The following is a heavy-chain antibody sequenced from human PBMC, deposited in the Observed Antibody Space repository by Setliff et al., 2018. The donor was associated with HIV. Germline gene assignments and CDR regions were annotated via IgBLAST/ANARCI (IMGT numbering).Heavy chain of an antibody. J-gene: IGHJ4*02. D-gene: IGHD3-9*01. V-gene: IGHV2-5*02. CDR1: GFSLRSSGVG. CDR2: IYWDDDK. CDR3: AHTFLTGYYNAFDY. Sequence: SGPTLVNPTQTLTLTRAFSGFSLRSSGVGVGWIRQPPGKALEWLALIYWDDDKRYSPSLKSRLTITKDTSKNHVVLTMTNMDPVDTATYYCAHTFLTGYYNAFDYWGQGVLVTVSS.